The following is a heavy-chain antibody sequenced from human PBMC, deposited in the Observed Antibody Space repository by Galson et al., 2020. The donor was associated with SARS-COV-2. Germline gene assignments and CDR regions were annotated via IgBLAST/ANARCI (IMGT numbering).Heavy chain of an antibody. J-gene: IGHJ4*02. D-gene: IGHD6-6*01. CDR2: ISNSGGRT. CDR1: GFTFSNYA. CDR3: AKDLARDSSSGFDY. V-gene: IGHV3-23*01. Sequence: GGSLRLSCAASGFTFSNYAMSWVRQAAGQGLEWVSSISNSGGRTLYADSVTGRFTISRDNSENTLYLEMNSLRAEDAAVYYCAKDLARDSSSGFDYWGQGILVTVSS.